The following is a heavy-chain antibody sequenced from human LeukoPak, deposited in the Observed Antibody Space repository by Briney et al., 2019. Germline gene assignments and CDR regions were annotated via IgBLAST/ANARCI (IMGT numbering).Heavy chain of an antibody. CDR1: GGSFSGYY. J-gene: IGHJ4*02. V-gene: IGHV4-34*01. D-gene: IGHD6-6*01. CDR2: INHSGST. Sequence: SETLSLTCAVYGGSFSGYYWSWIRQPPGKGLEWIGEINHSGSTNYNPSLKSRVTISVDTSKNQFSLKLSSVTAADTAVYYCARVLERGYSSSSMSGDFDYWGQGTLVTVSS. CDR3: ARVLERGYSSSSMSGDFDY.